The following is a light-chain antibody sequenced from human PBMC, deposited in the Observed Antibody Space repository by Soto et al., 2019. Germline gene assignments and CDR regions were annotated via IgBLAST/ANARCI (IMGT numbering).Light chain of an antibody. CDR3: VWRLGSGIYG. Sequence: QTLVTQEPTFSVSPGGTVTLSCGLTSGPVSSSFHPRWYRQTTGQVPRTLIYSTDTRSSGVPDRFSGSILGDKADLTITGAQASDAADYYCVWRLGSGIYGFGPETKVTVL. J-gene: IGLJ1*01. CDR1: SGPVSSSFH. V-gene: IGLV8-61*01. CDR2: STD.